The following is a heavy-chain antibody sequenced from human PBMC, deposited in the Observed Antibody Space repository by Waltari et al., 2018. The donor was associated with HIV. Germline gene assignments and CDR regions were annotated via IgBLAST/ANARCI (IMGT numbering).Heavy chain of an antibody. CDR3: AKGVRFLGP. CDR1: GFPVKTEY. CDR2: IYGNGET. V-gene: IGHV3-53*05. Sequence: ATGGVFVQPGGSLSLCCSGSGFPVKTEYMTWVRQSTSRGLEWIGTIYGNGETYAAASMRGRLFISRDNPGNRVFLHINNVNFADTASYFCAKGVRFLGPWSQETPVTVSS. J-gene: IGHJ5*02. D-gene: IGHD3-3*01.